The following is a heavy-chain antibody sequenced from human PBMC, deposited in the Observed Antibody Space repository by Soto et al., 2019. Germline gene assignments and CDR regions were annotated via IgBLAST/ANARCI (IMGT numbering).Heavy chain of an antibody. CDR2: IWYDGSNK. J-gene: IGHJ4*02. Sequence: LRLSCAASGFTFSSYGMHWVRQAPGKGLEWVAVIWYDGSNKYYADSVKGRFTISRDNSKNTLYLQMNSLRAEDTAVYYCARDITIFGVVTAFDYWGQGTLVTVSS. CDR3: ARDITIFGVVTAFDY. CDR1: GFTFSSYG. D-gene: IGHD3-3*01. V-gene: IGHV3-33*01.